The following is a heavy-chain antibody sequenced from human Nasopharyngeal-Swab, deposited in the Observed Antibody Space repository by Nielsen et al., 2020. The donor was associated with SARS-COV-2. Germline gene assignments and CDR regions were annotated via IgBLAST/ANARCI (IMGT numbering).Heavy chain of an antibody. CDR1: GGSISSSSYY. CDR2: IYYSGST. V-gene: IGHV4-39*01. J-gene: IGHJ3*02. CDR3: ASPEYCSSTSCYRAYAFDI. D-gene: IGHD2-2*01. Sequence: SETLSLTCTVSGGSISSSSYYWGWIRQPPGKGLEWIGSIYYSGSTYYNPSLKSRVTISVDTSKNQFSLKLSSVTAADTAVYYCASPEYCSSTSCYRAYAFDIWGQGTMVTVSS.